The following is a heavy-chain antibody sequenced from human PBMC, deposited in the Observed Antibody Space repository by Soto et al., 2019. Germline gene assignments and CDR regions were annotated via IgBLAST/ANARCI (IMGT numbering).Heavy chain of an antibody. CDR2: IDPKSGGT. Sequence: ASVKVSCKASGYSFTDYHIHWVRQAPGQGLEWLGRIDPKSGGTSTAQKFQGWVTITTDTSIDTPSIGLTRLTSCETAVCYCARRESTDCSNGVCCFCDKDAMHVWG. V-gene: IGHV1-2*04. D-gene: IGHD2-8*01. J-gene: IGHJ6*04. CDR1: GYSFTDYH. CDR3: ARRESTDCSNGVCCFCDKDAMHV.